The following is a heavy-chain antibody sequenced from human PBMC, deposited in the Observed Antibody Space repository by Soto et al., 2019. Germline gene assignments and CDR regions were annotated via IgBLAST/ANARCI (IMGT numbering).Heavy chain of an antibody. CDR3: ARGGPDLATIGSFDY. CDR1: GGTFSSYA. CDR2: IVPIYRTA. V-gene: IGHV1-69*13. Sequence: GASVKVSCKASGGTFSSYAINWVRQAPGQGLEWVGGIVPIYRTADYAQKFQGRVTITADESARTSYMELRSLKSQDTAVYYCARGGPDLATIGSFDYWGQGTLVTVSS. J-gene: IGHJ4*02. D-gene: IGHD3-16*01.